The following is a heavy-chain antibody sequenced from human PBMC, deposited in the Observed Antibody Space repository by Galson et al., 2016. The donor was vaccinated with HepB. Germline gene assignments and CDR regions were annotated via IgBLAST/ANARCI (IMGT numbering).Heavy chain of an antibody. CDR2: IWYDGSNK. CDR3: ARDKSFYYYGMDV. CDR1: GFTSSRYG. J-gene: IGHJ6*02. Sequence: SLRLSCAASGFTSSRYGMHWVRQAPGKGLESVAFIWYDGSNKYYADSVKGRFTISRDNSNNTLYLQMTSLSPEDTAVYYCARDKSFYYYGMDVWGQGTLVTVSS. V-gene: IGHV3-30*02.